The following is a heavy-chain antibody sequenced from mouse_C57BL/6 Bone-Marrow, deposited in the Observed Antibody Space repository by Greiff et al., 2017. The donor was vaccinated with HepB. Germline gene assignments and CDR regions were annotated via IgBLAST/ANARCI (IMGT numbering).Heavy chain of an antibody. CDR3: TTEGYDGYYYAMDY. Sequence: EVQLQQSGAELVRPGASVKLSCTASGFNIKDDYMHWVKQRPDQGLEWIGWIDPENGDTEYASKFQGKATITADTSSNTAYLQLSSLTSEDTAVYYCTTEGYDGYYYAMDYWGQGTSVTVSS. D-gene: IGHD2-2*01. V-gene: IGHV14-4*01. CDR2: IDPENGDT. J-gene: IGHJ4*01. CDR1: GFNIKDDY.